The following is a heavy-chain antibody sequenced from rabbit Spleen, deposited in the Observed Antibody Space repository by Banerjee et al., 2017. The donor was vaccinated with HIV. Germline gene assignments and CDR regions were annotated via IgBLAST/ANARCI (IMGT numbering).Heavy chain of an antibody. D-gene: IGHD8-1*01. J-gene: IGHJ4*01. Sequence: QLEESAGGLVQPGGSLKLSCTASGFTLSSYYMNWVRQAPGKGLEWIGYIDPVFGSTYYANWVNGRFTISSHNAQNTLYLQLNSLTAADTATYFCARDGAGSSYFNLWGQGTLVTVS. V-gene: IGHV1S7*01. CDR2: IDPVFGST. CDR1: GFTLSSYY. CDR3: ARDGAGSSYFNL.